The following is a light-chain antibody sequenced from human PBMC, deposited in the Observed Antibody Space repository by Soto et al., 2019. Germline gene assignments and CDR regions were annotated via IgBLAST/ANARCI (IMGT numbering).Light chain of an antibody. CDR3: QQRSNWQVT. CDR1: QSVSSY. J-gene: IGKJ5*01. CDR2: DAS. Sequence: EIVLTQSPATLSLSPGERATLSCRASQSVSSYLAWYQQKPGQAPRLLIYDASNRATGIPARFSGSESGTDFTLTISSLEPEDFAVYYCQQRSNWQVTFGQGTRLEIK. V-gene: IGKV3-11*01.